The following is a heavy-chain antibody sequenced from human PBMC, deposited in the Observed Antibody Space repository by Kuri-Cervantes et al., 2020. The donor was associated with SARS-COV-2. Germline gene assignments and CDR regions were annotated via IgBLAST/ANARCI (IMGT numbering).Heavy chain of an antibody. CDR2: IKSKADGGTI. V-gene: IGHV3-15*01. D-gene: IGHD6-19*01. CDR3: TTPASVAGTDDAFDI. Sequence: GESLKISCAASGFTSSDAWMSWVRQATGRGLEWVGRIKSKADGGTIDYAATVKGRFTISRDDSKNTLHLEMNYLKAEDTALYYCTTPASVAGTDDAFDIWGQGTMVTVSS. J-gene: IGHJ3*02. CDR1: GFTSSDAW.